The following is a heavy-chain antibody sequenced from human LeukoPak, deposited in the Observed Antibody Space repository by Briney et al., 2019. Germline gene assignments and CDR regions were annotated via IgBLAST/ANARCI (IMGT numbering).Heavy chain of an antibody. J-gene: IGHJ5*02. CDR2: INPNSGGT. CDR1: GYTFTGYY. V-gene: IGHV1-2*02. D-gene: IGHD3-22*01. Sequence: ASVKVSCKASGYTFTGYYMHWVRQAPGQGLEWMGWINPNSGGTNYAQKFQGRVTMTRDTSISTAYVELSSLRSEDTAVYYCATGIYYDSSGYYPPSGYNWFDPWGQGTLVTVSS. CDR3: ATGIYYDSSGYYPPSGYNWFDP.